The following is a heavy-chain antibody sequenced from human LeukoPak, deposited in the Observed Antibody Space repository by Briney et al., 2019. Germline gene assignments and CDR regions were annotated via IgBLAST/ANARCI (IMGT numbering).Heavy chain of an antibody. CDR2: IYHSGST. CDR3: ATQQPFDY. Sequence: ETLSLTCPVSGYSISSGYYWGWIRQPPGKGLEWIGSIYHSGSTYYNPSLKSRVTISVDTSKNQFSLKLSSVTAADTAVYYCATQQPFDYWGQGTLVTVSS. D-gene: IGHD6-13*01. V-gene: IGHV4-38-2*01. CDR1: GYSISSGYY. J-gene: IGHJ4*02.